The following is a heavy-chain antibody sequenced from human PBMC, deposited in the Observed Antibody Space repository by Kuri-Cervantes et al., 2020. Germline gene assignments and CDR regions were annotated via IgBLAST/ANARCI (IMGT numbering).Heavy chain of an antibody. V-gene: IGHV3-21*01. CDR1: GSTFSSYS. CDR2: ISSSSSYI. J-gene: IGHJ3*02. Sequence: GGSLRLSWEASGSTFSSYSMNWVRQAPGKGLEWVSSISSSSSYIYYADSVRGRFTISSDNSKHSLYLQMNRLRAEDTAVYYCATDPALGMIVVVSDAFDIWGQGTMVTVSS. CDR3: ATDPALGMIVVVSDAFDI. D-gene: IGHD3-22*01.